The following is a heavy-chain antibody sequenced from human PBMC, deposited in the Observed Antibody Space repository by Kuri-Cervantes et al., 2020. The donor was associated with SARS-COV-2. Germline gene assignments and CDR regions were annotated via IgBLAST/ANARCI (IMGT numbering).Heavy chain of an antibody. Sequence: GESLKISCAASGFTVSTNYMSWVRQAPGKGLEWVSIIYSGGTTYYADFVKGRFTISRDNSKNTVNLQMNSLRGEDTALYYCARAGYSTGWFPDWYFDLWGRGTLVTVSS. CDR2: IYSGGTT. CDR3: ARAGYSTGWFPDWYFDL. D-gene: IGHD6-19*01. V-gene: IGHV3-53*01. CDR1: GFTVSTNY. J-gene: IGHJ2*01.